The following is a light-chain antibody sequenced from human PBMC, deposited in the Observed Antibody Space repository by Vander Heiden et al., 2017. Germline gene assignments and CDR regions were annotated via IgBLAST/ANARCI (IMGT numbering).Light chain of an antibody. V-gene: IGKV1-9*01. CDR3: QQLNSYPIT. CDR1: QGISSY. CDR2: AAS. Sequence: DIQLTQSPSFLSASVGDRVTITCRASQGISSYLAWYQQKPGKAPKLLIYAASTLQSGVPSRFSGSGSGTEFTLTISSLQPEDFATYYCQQLNSYPITFGHGTKVXIK. J-gene: IGKJ3*01.